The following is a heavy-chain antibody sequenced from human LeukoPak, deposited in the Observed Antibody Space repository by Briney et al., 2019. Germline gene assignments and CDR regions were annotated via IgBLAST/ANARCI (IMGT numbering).Heavy chain of an antibody. J-gene: IGHJ3*02. CDR3: AKDSSRSYRAFDI. CDR2: IQYDGTNK. V-gene: IGHV3-30*02. Sequence: PGGSLRLSCAVSGFTFRSYGMHWVRQAPGKGLEWVGFIQYDGTNKYYADSVKGRFTISRDNSKNTLYLQMNSLRAEDAAVYYCAKDSSRSYRAFDIWGQGTMVTVSS. CDR1: GFTFRSYG. D-gene: IGHD3-16*02.